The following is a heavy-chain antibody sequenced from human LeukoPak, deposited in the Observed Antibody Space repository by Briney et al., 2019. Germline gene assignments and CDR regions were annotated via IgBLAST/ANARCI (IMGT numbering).Heavy chain of an antibody. CDR2: ISYDGSNK. CDR1: GFTFSSYG. V-gene: IGHV3-30*18. CDR3: AKVMKLLDY. J-gene: IGHJ4*02. Sequence: GGSLRLSCAASGFTFSSYGMHWVRQAPGKGPEWVAVISYDGSNKYYADSVKGRFTISRDNSKNTLYLQMNSLRAEDTAVYYCAKVMKLLDYWGQGTLVTVSS. D-gene: IGHD3-10*01.